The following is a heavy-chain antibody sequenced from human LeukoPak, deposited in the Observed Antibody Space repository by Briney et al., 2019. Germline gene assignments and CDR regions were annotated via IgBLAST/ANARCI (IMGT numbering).Heavy chain of an antibody. V-gene: IGHV3-48*01. D-gene: IGHD3-10*01. CDR3: AKAAMVLAQSPFFDY. CDR1: GFTFSSYS. J-gene: IGHJ4*02. CDR2: ISSSSSTI. Sequence: GGSLRLSCAASGFTFSSYSMNWVRQAPGKGLEWVSYISSSSSTIYYADSVKGRFTISRDNAKNSLYLQMNSLRAEDTAVYYCAKAAMVLAQSPFFDYWGQGTLVTVSS.